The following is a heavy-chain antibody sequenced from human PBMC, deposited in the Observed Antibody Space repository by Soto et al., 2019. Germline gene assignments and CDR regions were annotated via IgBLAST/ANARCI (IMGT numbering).Heavy chain of an antibody. Sequence: EVQLVESGGGLVQPGGSLRLSCAASGFTFSSYAMHWVRQAPGKGLEYVSVITSNGVNTDYASSVKGRCTISRDNSKNTLYLQMGSLRAEDMAVYYCARRIPFGYGMDVWGQGATVTVSS. V-gene: IGHV3-64*01. J-gene: IGHJ6*02. CDR3: ARRIPFGYGMDV. D-gene: IGHD2-21*01. CDR1: GFTFSSYA. CDR2: ITSNGVNT.